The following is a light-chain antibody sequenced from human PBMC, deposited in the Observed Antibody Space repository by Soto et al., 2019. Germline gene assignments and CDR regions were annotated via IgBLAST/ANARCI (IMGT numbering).Light chain of an antibody. CDR2: DAS. CDR3: QQYYDWPPWT. CDR1: QSISSD. J-gene: IGKJ1*01. V-gene: IGKV3D-15*01. Sequence: EIVMTQSPATLSVSPGERVTLSCRASQSISSDLAWYQLKPGQAPRLLIFDASSRGTDIPARFSGSGSGTEFTLTISSLQSEDFAIYYCQQYYDWPPWTFGQGTKVEVK.